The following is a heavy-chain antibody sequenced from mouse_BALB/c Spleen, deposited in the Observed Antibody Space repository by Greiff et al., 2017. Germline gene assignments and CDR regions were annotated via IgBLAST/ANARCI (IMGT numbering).Heavy chain of an antibody. V-gene: IGHV1-77*01. CDR1: GYTFTDYY. J-gene: IGHJ4*01. D-gene: IGHD1-1*01. Sequence: QVQLQQSGAELARPGASVKLSCKASGYTFTDYYINWVKQRTGQGLEWIGEIYPGSGNTYYNEKFKGKATLTADKSSSTAYMQLSSLTSEDSAVYFCARDYYGSSYRAMDYWGQGTSVTVSS. CDR2: IYPGSGNT. CDR3: ARDYYGSSYRAMDY.